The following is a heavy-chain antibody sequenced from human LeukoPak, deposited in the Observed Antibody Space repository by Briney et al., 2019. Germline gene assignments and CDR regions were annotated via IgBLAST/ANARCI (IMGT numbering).Heavy chain of an antibody. CDR3: ARGSLYRWFGEYVYYYYGMDV. D-gene: IGHD3-10*01. CDR1: RGSFIVDV. Sequence: VASVKVSCKDSRGSFIVDVINWVRQAPGQGLEWMGGIIPIYAQPNYAQNFQGRLTISADDSTSTAYMELSSLRSDDTGVYDCARGSLYRWFGEYVYYYYGMDVWGQGTTVTVSS. J-gene: IGHJ6*02. CDR2: IIPIYAQP. V-gene: IGHV1-69*13.